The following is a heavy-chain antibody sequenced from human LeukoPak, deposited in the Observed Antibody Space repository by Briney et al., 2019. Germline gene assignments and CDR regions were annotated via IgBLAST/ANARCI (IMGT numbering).Heavy chain of an antibody. V-gene: IGHV3-23*01. CDR3: ARAPVTSCRGAFCYPFDL. D-gene: IGHD2-21*01. J-gene: IGHJ4*02. CDR1: GFTFSSYS. Sequence: PGGSLRLSCAASGFTFSSYSVSWVRQVPGKGLEWVSATSSSDDGTYHADSVRGRFTIYRDNFRNTLYLQMNRLRVEDAALYYCARAPVTSCRGAFCYPFDLWGQGVLVTVSS. CDR2: TSSSDDGT.